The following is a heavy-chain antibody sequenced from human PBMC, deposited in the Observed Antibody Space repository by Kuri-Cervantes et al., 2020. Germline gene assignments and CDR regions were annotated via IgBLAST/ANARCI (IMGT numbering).Heavy chain of an antibody. Sequence: GGSLRLSCKGSGYSFTSYWIGWVRQMPGKGLEWMGIIYPGDSDTRYSPSFQGQVTISADKSISTAYLQWSSLKASDTAMYYCARHSYYGSGSYSAPFDYWGQGTLVTVSS. CDR2: IYPGDSDT. D-gene: IGHD3-10*01. J-gene: IGHJ4*02. CDR3: ARHSYYGSGSYSAPFDY. CDR1: GYSFTSYW. V-gene: IGHV5-51*01.